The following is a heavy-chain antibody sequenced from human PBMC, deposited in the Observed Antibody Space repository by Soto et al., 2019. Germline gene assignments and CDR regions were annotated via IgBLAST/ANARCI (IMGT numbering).Heavy chain of an antibody. J-gene: IGHJ4*02. Sequence: SETLSLTCTVSGGSISSSSYYWGWIRQPPGKGLEWIGSIYYSGSTYYNPSLKSRVTISVDTSKNQFSLKLSSVTAADTAVYYSAKYHWRGYSGYDSDYWGQGTLVTVSS. CDR3: AKYHWRGYSGYDSDY. V-gene: IGHV4-39*01. CDR2: IYYSGST. CDR1: GGSISSSSYY. D-gene: IGHD5-12*01.